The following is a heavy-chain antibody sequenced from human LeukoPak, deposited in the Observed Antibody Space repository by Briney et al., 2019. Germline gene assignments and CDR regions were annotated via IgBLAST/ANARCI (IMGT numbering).Heavy chain of an antibody. CDR1: GGSISSYY. V-gene: IGHV4-59*01. CDR3: ARSLYRYGADASDI. D-gene: IGHD5-18*01. CDR2: IYYSGST. J-gene: IGHJ3*02. Sequence: AETLSLTCTVSGGSISSYYWSWIRQPPGKVLEWIGYIYYSGSTNYNPSLESRLTISVASSKNQFSLKLSSVTAADTAVYYCARSLYRYGADASDIWGQGTMVTVSS.